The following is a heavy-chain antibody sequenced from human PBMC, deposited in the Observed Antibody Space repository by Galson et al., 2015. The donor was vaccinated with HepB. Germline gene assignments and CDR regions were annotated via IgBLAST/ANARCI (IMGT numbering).Heavy chain of an antibody. J-gene: IGHJ3*02. CDR3: ARSSHRTHAFDI. V-gene: IGHV1-69*06. CDR2: IIPIFDTP. CDR1: GGTFNNYA. Sequence: SVKVSCKASGGTFNNYAISWVRQAPGQGLEWMGAIIPIFDTPDYAQRFQGRVTITADKSTSTAYMELSSLRSQDTAVYYCARSSHRTHAFDIWGQGTMVTVSS.